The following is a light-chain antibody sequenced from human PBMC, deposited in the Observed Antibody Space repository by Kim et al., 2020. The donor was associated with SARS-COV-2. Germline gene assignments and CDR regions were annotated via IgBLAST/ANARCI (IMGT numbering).Light chain of an antibody. J-gene: IGKJ1*01. CDR1: QSVSSSY. Sequence: SPGERATLSCRASQSVSSSYLAWYQQKPGQAPRLLIYAASSRATGIPDRFSGSGSGTEFTLTISRLEPEDFAVYYCQQYGSSPRTFGQGTKVEIK. V-gene: IGKV3-20*01. CDR3: QQYGSSPRT. CDR2: AAS.